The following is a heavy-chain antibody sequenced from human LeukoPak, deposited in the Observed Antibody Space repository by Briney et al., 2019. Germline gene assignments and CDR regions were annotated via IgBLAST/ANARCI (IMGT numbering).Heavy chain of an antibody. CDR2: ISDDGSSK. D-gene: IGHD6-19*01. CDR1: GFTFSTYG. J-gene: IGHJ4*02. CDR3: AKALSGWTDY. Sequence: PGGSLRLSCAASGFTFSTYGMHWVRQAPGKGLEWVAVISDDGSSKYYADSVKGRFTISRDNSKNTLYLQMNSLRTEDTALYYCAKALSGWTDYWGQGTLVTVSS. V-gene: IGHV3-30*18.